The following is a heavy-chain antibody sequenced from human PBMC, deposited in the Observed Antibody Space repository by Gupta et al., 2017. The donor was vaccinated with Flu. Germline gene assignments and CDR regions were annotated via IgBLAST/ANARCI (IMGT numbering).Heavy chain of an antibody. J-gene: IGHJ4*02. Sequence: EVQLLESGGGLVQPGGSLRLSCAASGFTFSSSAMCWVRQAPGKGLGWVSAITDSGDATYYADSVRGRFAISRDSSKNTLYLQMNSLRAEDTAIYYCAKDTAYTLDYWGQGTLVTVSS. CDR2: ITDSGDAT. D-gene: IGHD2-2*02. V-gene: IGHV3-23*01. CDR1: GFTFSSSA. CDR3: AKDTAYTLDY.